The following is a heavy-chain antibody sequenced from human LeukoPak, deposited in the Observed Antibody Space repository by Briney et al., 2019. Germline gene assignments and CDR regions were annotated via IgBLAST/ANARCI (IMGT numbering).Heavy chain of an antibody. CDR2: IWSDGSYK. CDR1: GFTFSSYG. V-gene: IGHV3-33*08. D-gene: IGHD5-24*01. J-gene: IGHJ4*02. Sequence: PGRSLRLSCAASGFTFSSYGMHWVRQAPGKGLEWVAVIWSDGSYKYYADSVKGRFTISRDDSKNTLYLQMNSLRAEDTAVYYCARDFSLQLFDYWGQGTLVTVFS. CDR3: ARDFSLQLFDY.